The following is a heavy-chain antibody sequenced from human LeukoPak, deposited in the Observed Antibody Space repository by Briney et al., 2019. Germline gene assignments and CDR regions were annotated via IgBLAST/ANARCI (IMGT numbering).Heavy chain of an antibody. D-gene: IGHD2-2*01. CDR3: ARDQLGDIVVVPAAELDY. CDR1: GFTFSSYA. V-gene: IGHV3-30-3*01. CDR2: ISYDGSNK. Sequence: GGSLRLSCAASGFTFSSYAMHWVRQAPGKGPEWVAVISYDGSNKYYADSVKGRFTISRDNSKNTLYLQMNSLRAEDTAVYYCARDQLGDIVVVPAAELDYWGQGTLVTVSS. J-gene: IGHJ4*02.